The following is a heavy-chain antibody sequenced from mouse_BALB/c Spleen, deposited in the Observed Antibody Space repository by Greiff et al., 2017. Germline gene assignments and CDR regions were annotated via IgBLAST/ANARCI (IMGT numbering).Heavy chain of an antibody. CDR1: GFNIKDTY. CDR2: IDPANGNT. Sequence: VQLQQSGAELVKPGASVKLSCTASGFNIKDTYMHWVKQRPEQGLEWIERIDPANGNTKYDPKFQGKATITADTSSNTAYLQLSSLTSEDTAVYYCAPKSWFAYWGQGTLVTVSA. J-gene: IGHJ3*01. CDR3: APKSWFAY. V-gene: IGHV14-3*02.